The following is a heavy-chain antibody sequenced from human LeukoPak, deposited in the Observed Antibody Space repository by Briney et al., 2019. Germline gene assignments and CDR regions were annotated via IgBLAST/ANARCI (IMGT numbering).Heavy chain of an antibody. Sequence: SQTLSLTCTVSGGSISSGGYYWSWIRQHPGKGLEWIGYIYYSGSTYYIPSLKSRVTISVDTSKNQFSLKLSSVTAADTAVYYCARADYYDSSGYYSPLGYFDYWGQGTLITVSS. D-gene: IGHD3-22*01. V-gene: IGHV4-31*03. CDR2: IYYSGST. CDR3: ARADYYDSSGYYSPLGYFDY. J-gene: IGHJ4*02. CDR1: GGSISSGGYY.